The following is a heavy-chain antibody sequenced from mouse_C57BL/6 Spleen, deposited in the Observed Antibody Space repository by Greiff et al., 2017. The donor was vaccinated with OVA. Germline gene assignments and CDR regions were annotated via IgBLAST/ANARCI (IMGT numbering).Heavy chain of an antibody. Sequence: LVESGPELVKPGASVKLSCKASGYTFTSYDINWVKQRPGQGLEWIGWIYTRDGSNKYNEKFKGKATLTVDTSSSTAYMELHSLTSEDSAVYFCARAAQSSYAMDYWGQGTSVTVSS. V-gene: IGHV1-85*01. CDR1: GYTFTSYD. CDR2: IYTRDGSN. D-gene: IGHD3-2*02. J-gene: IGHJ4*01. CDR3: ARAAQSSYAMDY.